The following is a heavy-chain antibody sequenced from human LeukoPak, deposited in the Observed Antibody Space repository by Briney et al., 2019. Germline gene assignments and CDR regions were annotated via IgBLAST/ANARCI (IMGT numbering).Heavy chain of an antibody. CDR2: IDYSGGT. Sequence: SETLSLTCTVSGGSISSYYWSWIRQPPGKGLEWIGYIDYSGGTKYNPSLKSRVTISADTSKNQCSLKLTSVTAADTAVYYCACHTASYYGWFDPWGRGTLVTVSS. CDR3: ACHTASYYGWFDP. J-gene: IGHJ5*02. D-gene: IGHD3-10*01. CDR1: GGSISSYY. V-gene: IGHV4-59*08.